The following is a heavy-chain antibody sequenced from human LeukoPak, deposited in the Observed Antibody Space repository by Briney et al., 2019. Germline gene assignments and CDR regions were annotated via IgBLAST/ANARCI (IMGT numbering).Heavy chain of an antibody. CDR2: INHSGST. CDR1: GGPISSGNYY. V-gene: IGHV4-39*07. CDR3: ARGLYIVVVPAAINLDWFDP. Sequence: SETLSLTCTVPGGPISSGNYYWSWIRQPPGKGLEWIGEINHSGSTNYNPSLKSRVTISVDTSKNEFSLKLSSVTAADTAVYYCARGLYIVVVPAAINLDWFDPWGQGTLVTVSS. D-gene: IGHD2-2*01. J-gene: IGHJ5*02.